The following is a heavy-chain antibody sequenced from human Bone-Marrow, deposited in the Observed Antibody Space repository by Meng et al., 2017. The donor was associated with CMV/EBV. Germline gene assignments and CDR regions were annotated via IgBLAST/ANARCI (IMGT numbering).Heavy chain of an antibody. V-gene: IGHV1-18*01. Sequence: ASVKVSCKASGYTFTSYGISWVRQAPGQGLEWMGWISAYNGNTNYAQKLQGRVTMTSDTSTSTVYMDLSSLRSEDTAVYYCARGATGTTLPLGYWGQGTLVTVSS. D-gene: IGHD1-7*01. J-gene: IGHJ4*02. CDR1: GYTFTSYG. CDR3: ARGATGTTLPLGY. CDR2: ISAYNGNT.